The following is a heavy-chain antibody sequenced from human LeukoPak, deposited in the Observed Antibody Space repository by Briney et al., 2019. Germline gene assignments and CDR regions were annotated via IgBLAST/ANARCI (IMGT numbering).Heavy chain of an antibody. J-gene: IGHJ6*03. CDR1: GFTFNSYV. V-gene: IGHV3-23*01. Sequence: GGSLRLSCVASGFTFNSYVMTWVRQAPGKGLEWVSGISAGTGSTYYADSVKGRFTISRDNSKNTLYLQMNSLRAEDTAVYYCAKELHNFIDYYMDVWGKGTMVTVSS. CDR2: ISAGTGST. CDR3: AKELHNFIDYYMDV. D-gene: IGHD3-16*02.